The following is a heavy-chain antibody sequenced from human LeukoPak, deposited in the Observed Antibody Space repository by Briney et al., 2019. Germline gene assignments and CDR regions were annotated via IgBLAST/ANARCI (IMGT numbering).Heavy chain of an antibody. Sequence: PGRSLRLSCAASGFTFSSYAMHWVRQAPGMGLEWVAIISYDGRNKYYADSVKGRFTISRDNSKNTLYLQMNSLKPEDTAVYYCARGKDYVDFGDYFDYWGQGTLVTVSS. CDR2: ISYDGRNK. V-gene: IGHV3-30-3*01. D-gene: IGHD4-17*01. CDR1: GFTFSSYA. CDR3: ARGKDYVDFGDYFDY. J-gene: IGHJ4*02.